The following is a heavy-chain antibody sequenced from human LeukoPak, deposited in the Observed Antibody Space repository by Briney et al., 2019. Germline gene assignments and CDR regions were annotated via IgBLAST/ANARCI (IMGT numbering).Heavy chain of an antibody. CDR2: IVVDGGNT. D-gene: IGHD5-12*01. CDR3: ARGAGGSVARTIDY. V-gene: IGHV1-58*01. J-gene: IGHJ4*02. CDR1: GFTFTTFA. Sequence: ASVKVSCKASGFTFTTFAVQWVRQARGQRLEWIGWIVVDGGNTHYAQKFQERVDIITDRSTNTVFMELSRLRSDDTAVYYCARGAGGSVARTIDYWGQGTLVTVSS.